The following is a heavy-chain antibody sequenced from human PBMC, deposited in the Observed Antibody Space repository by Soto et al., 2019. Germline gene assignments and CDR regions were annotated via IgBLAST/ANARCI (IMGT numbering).Heavy chain of an antibody. CDR1: GYTFTSYG. CDR3: ARGGKYCTTGVCSFYGMAV. CDR2: ISAYNGNT. Sequence: QVQLVQSGAEVKKPGASVKVSCKASGYTFTSYGISWVRQAPGQGLEWRGWISAYNGNTNYAQKFQGRVTKTTGTPTSTAYMDLRSLRSDDTAVYYCARGGKYCTTGVCSFYGMAVWGQGTTVTVPS. J-gene: IGHJ6*02. V-gene: IGHV1-18*01. D-gene: IGHD2-8*01.